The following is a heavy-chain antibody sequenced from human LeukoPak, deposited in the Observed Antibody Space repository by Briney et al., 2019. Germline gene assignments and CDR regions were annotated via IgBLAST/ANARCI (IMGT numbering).Heavy chain of an antibody. Sequence: GGSLRLSCAASGFTFSNYAMHWVRQAPGKGLEYVSAISSNGGSTYYANSVKGRFTISRDNSKNTLYLQMGSLRAEDMAVYYCARDRDWDYWGQGTLVTVSS. CDR3: ARDRDWDY. J-gene: IGHJ4*02. CDR2: ISSNGGST. CDR1: GFTFSNYA. V-gene: IGHV3-64*01. D-gene: IGHD2-21*01.